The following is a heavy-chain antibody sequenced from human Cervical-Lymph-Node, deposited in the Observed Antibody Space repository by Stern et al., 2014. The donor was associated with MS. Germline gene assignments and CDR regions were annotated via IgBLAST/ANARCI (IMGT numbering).Heavy chain of an antibody. V-gene: IGHV4-31*03. CDR2: IYYSGST. J-gene: IGHJ5*02. Sequence: QVQLVQSGPGLVKPSQTLSLTCTVSGGSISSGGYYWSWIRQHPGKGLEWIGYIYYSGSTYYNPSLKSRVTISVDTSKNQFSLKLSSVTAADTAVYYCARRDVAAAGNWFDPWGQGTLVTVSS. CDR1: GGSISSGGYY. CDR3: ARRDVAAAGNWFDP. D-gene: IGHD6-13*01.